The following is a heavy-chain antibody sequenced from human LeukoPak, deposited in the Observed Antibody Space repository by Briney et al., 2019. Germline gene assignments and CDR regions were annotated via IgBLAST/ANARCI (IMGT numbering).Heavy chain of an antibody. V-gene: IGHV3-21*01. D-gene: IGHD3-16*02. Sequence: GGSLRLSCAASGFTFSTYSMNWVRQAPGKGLEWVSSISGSGSYIYYADSVKGRFTISRDNAKNSLYLQMNSLRAGDTAVYYCARASDYDSVWGSYRYYDWFDPWGQGTLVTVSS. CDR1: GFTFSTYS. J-gene: IGHJ5*02. CDR2: ISGSGSYI. CDR3: ARASDYDSVWGSYRYYDWFDP.